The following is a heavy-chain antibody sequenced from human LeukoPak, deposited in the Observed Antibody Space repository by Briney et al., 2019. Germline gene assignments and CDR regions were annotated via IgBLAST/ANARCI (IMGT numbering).Heavy chain of an antibody. Sequence: MASETLSLTCAVSGYSISSGYYWGWIRQPPGKGLEWIGTIYRSGSTYYNNPSLKSRVTISVDTSKNQFSLKLSSVTAADTAVYYCARGLRLDFWSGYKGEYYYYYYMDVWGKGTTVTVSS. CDR3: ARGLRLDFWSGYKGEYYYYYYMDV. V-gene: IGHV4-38-2*01. J-gene: IGHJ6*03. D-gene: IGHD3-3*01. CDR2: IYRSGST. CDR1: GYSISSGYY.